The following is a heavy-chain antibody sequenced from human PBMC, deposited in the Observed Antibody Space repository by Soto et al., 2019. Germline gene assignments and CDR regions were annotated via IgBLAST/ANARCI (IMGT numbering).Heavy chain of an antibody. Sequence: SETLSLTCAVYGGSFSGYYWSWIRQPPGKGLEWIGEINHSGSTNYNPSLKSRVTISVDTSKNQFSLKLSSVTAADTAVYYCARGSIVVVPAAMRRHYYYGMDVWGQGTTVTVS. J-gene: IGHJ6*02. D-gene: IGHD2-2*01. CDR2: INHSGST. CDR1: GGSFSGYY. V-gene: IGHV4-34*01. CDR3: ARGSIVVVPAAMRRHYYYGMDV.